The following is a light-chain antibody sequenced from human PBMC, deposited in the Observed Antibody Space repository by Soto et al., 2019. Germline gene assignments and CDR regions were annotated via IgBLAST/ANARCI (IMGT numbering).Light chain of an antibody. CDR3: SSYAGSNKSA. CDR1: SSDVGGYNY. J-gene: IGLJ1*01. CDR2: EVS. Sequence: QSALTQPPSASGSPGQSVTISCTGTSSDVGGYNYVSWYQQHPGKAPKLMIYEVSKRPSGVPDRFSGSKSGNTASLTVSGLQPEDEADYYCSSYAGSNKSALGTVTKVTV. V-gene: IGLV2-8*01.